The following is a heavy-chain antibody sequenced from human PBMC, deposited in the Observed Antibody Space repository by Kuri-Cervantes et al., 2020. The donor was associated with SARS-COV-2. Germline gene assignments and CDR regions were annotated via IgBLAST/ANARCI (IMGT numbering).Heavy chain of an antibody. CDR2: ILYSGRT. D-gene: IGHD3-9*01. V-gene: IGHV4-39*01. CDR1: GDSISGSRYY. CDR3: ARHYAFDRFHK. J-gene: IGHJ4*02. Sequence: SETLSLTCSVSGDSISGSRYYWGWIRQPPGKGLDWIGSILYSGRTDSNPSLESRVTMSIDTSKNQFSLNLTSVTAADTAVYYCARHYAFDRFHKWGQGTQVTVSS.